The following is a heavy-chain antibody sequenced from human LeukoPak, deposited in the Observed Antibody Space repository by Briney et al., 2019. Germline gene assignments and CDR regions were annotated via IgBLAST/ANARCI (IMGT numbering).Heavy chain of an antibody. CDR2: INPNSGGT. V-gene: IGHV1-2*02. CDR1: GYLFTGFY. CDR3: AKRGGALSH. J-gene: IGHJ4*02. D-gene: IGHD2-21*01. Sequence: ASVKVSCKTSGYLFTGFYIHWVRQVPGQGLEWMGWINPNSGGTKSAPKFQGRVAMTRVTSINTAYMEMSGLTPDDTAIYYCAKRGGALSHWGQGTPVTVTS.